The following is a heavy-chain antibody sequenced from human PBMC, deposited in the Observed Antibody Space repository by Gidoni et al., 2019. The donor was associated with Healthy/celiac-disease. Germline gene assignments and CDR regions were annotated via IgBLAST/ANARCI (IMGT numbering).Heavy chain of an antibody. Sequence: EVQLVESGGGLVQPGGALRLSCAAAGFPFSSYWMHWVRQAPGKGLVWVSRINSDGSSTSYTHSVKGRFTISRDNAKNTLYLQMNSLRAEDTAVYYCARDPSGSSGGSPTPDYWGQGTLVTVSS. CDR3: ARDPSGSSGGSPTPDY. V-gene: IGHV3-74*01. CDR1: GFPFSSYW. D-gene: IGHD2-15*01. J-gene: IGHJ4*02. CDR2: INSDGSST.